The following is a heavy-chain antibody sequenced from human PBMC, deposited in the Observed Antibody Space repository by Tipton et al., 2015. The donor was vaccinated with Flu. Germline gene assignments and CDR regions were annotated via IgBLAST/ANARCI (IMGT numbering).Heavy chain of an antibody. Sequence: LSLTCAVSGYSISSGYYWGWVRQPPGKGLEWIGTIYHSGSTYYNPSLKSRLTMSVDTSKNQFSLKLSSVTAADTAVYYCARHTGDSVRGVIDYWGQGTLVTVSS. V-gene: IGHV4-38-2*01. CDR1: GYSISSGYY. CDR3: ARHTGDSVRGVIDY. J-gene: IGHJ4*02. CDR2: IYHSGST. D-gene: IGHD3-10*02.